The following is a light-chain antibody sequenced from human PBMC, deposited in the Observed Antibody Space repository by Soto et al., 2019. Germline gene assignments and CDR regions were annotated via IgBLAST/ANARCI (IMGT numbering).Light chain of an antibody. CDR3: CSYAGSTSFAV. Sequence: QSALTQPASVSGSPGQSITISCTGTSSDVGNYNAVSWYQQHPGKAPKLMIYEDSKRPSGVSNRFYGSKSGNTASLTVSGLQAEYAADYYCCSYAGSTSFAVFGGGTKLTVL. CDR2: EDS. CDR1: SSDVGNYNA. J-gene: IGLJ3*02. V-gene: IGLV2-23*02.